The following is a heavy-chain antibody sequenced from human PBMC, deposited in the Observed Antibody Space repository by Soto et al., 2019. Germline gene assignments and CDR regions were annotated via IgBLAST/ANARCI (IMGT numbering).Heavy chain of an antibody. D-gene: IGHD4-17*01. J-gene: IGHJ5*02. Sequence: QVQLVESGGGVVQPGRSLRLSCAASGFTFRSYGMHWVRQAPGKGLEWVAVISYDGSNKYYADSVKGRFTISRDNSKNTLYLQMNSLRAEDTAVYYRAKTVTTVTNNWFDPWGQGTLVTVSS. V-gene: IGHV3-30*18. CDR3: AKTVTTVTNNWFDP. CDR1: GFTFRSYG. CDR2: ISYDGSNK.